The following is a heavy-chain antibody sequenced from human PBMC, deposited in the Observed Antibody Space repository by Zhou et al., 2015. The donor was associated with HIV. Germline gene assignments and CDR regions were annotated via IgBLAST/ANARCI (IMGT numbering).Heavy chain of an antibody. CDR1: GFTFSDYY. D-gene: IGHD3-3*01. CDR2: ISGSGTTK. V-gene: IGHV3-11*04. Sequence: VQLVESGGDLVQPGGSLRLSCAASGFTFSDYYMTWIRQAPGKGLEWISHISGSGTTKSYADSLKGRFTISRDNAKNSLYLQMNSLRAGDTAVYYCARLRITIFGVIKDSSSYYMDVWGTGTTVTVSS. J-gene: IGHJ6*03. CDR3: ARLRITIFGVIKDSSSYYMDV.